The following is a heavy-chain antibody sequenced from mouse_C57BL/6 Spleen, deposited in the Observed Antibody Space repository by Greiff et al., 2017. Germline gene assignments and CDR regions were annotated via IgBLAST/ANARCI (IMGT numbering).Heavy chain of an antibody. J-gene: IGHJ2*01. V-gene: IGHV5-6*01. CDR1: GFTFSSYG. CDR2: ISSGGSYT. CDR3: ARQGTGNYFDY. Sequence: EVNVVESGGDLVKPGGSLKLSCAASGFTFSSYGMSWVRQTPDKRLEWVATISSGGSYTYYPDSVKGRFTISRDNAKNTLYLHMSSLKSEDTAMYYCARQGTGNYFDYWGQGTTLTVSS. D-gene: IGHD4-1*01.